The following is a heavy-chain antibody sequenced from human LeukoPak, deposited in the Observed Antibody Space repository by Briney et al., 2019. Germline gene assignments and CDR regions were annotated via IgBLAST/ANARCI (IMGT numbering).Heavy chain of an antibody. D-gene: IGHD6-13*01. CDR2: ILHDGSNK. CDR3: AKVGYSSSWNYYYYGMDV. CDR1: GFTFSIYG. J-gene: IGHJ6*02. Sequence: GSSLRLSCAASGFTFSIYGMYWVRQAPGKGLEWVAVILHDGSNKYYGESVKGRFTISRDNSKNTLFLRMNSLRADDTGVYYCAKVGYSSSWNYYYYGMDVWGQGTLVTVSS. V-gene: IGHV3-30*18.